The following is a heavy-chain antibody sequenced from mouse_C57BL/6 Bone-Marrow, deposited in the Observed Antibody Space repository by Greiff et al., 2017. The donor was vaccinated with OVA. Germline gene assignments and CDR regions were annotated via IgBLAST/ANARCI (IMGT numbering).Heavy chain of an antibody. D-gene: IGHD1-1*01. J-gene: IGHJ3*01. CDR2: INPNNGGT. V-gene: IGHV1-26*01. CDR1: GYTFTDYY. CDR3: AREDYGSSYGFAY. Sequence: VQLQQSGPELVKPGASVKISCKASGYTFTDYYMNWVKQSHVKSLEWIGEINPNNGGTSYNQKFKGKATLTVDKSSSTAYMELRSLTSEDSAVYYCAREDYGSSYGFAYWDQGTLVTVSA.